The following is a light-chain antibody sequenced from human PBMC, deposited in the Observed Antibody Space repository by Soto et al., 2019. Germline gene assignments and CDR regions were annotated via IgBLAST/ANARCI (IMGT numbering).Light chain of an antibody. CDR2: KAS. CDR1: QSITYC. V-gene: IGKV1-5*03. Sequence: DIQMTQSPSTLSASVGDRVTITCRASQSITYCLAWYQQKPGKAPKLLIYKASNLESGVPSRFSGSGSGTEFTLTISSLQPDDFATYYCQQYNTVSPHTFGQGTKLQIK. J-gene: IGKJ2*01. CDR3: QQYNTVSPHT.